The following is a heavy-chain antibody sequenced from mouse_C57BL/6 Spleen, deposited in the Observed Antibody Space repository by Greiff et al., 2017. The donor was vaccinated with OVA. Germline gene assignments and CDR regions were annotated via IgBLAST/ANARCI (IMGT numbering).Heavy chain of an antibody. J-gene: IGHJ1*03. V-gene: IGHV1-63*01. CDR1: GYTFTNYW. Sequence: VQLQQSGAELVRPGTSVKMSCKASGYTFTNYWIGWAKQRPGHGLEWIGDIYPGGGYTNYNEKFKGKATLTADKSSSTAYMQFNSLTSEDSAIYYCARRYYYGSSHWYFDVWGTGTTVTVSS. CDR3: ARRYYYGSSHWYFDV. CDR2: IYPGGGYT. D-gene: IGHD1-1*01.